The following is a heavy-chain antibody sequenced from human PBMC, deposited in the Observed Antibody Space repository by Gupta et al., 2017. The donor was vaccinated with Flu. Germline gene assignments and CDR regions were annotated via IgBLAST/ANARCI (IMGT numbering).Heavy chain of an antibody. V-gene: IGHV3-23*01. CDR3: AKLTTH. D-gene: IGHD1-14*01. CDR2: ISGRDGST. J-gene: IGHJ4*02. Sequence: EVQLLESGGGLVQPGGSLRLSCAASGFTFNSPSMSWVRQAPGKGLEWVSAISGRDGSTFYAESVKGRFTISRDTSKNTLYLQMNSLRAEDTAGYYCAKLTTHWGQGILVSVSS. CDR1: GFTFNSPS.